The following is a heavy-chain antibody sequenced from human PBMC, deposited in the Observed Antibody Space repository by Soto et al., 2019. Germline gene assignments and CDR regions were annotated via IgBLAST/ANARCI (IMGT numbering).Heavy chain of an antibody. J-gene: IGHJ6*02. V-gene: IGHV4-31*03. Sequence: SETLSLTCTVSGGSISSGGYYWSWIRQHPGKGLEWIGYIYYSGGTYYNPSLKSRVTISVDTSKNQFSLKLSSVTAADTAVYYCARIWEGDILTGIYGMDVWGQGTTVTVSS. CDR2: IYYSGGT. D-gene: IGHD3-9*01. CDR3: ARIWEGDILTGIYGMDV. CDR1: GGSISSGGYY.